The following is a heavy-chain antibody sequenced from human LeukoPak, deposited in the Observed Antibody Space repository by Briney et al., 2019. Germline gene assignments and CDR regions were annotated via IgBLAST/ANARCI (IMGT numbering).Heavy chain of an antibody. V-gene: IGHV4-34*01. Sequence: PSETLSLTCAVYGGSFSGYYWSWIRQPPGKGLEWIGEINHSGSTNYNPSLKSGVTISVDTSKNQFSLKLSSVIAADTAVYYCARGRIAVTGFNWFDPWGQGTLVTVSS. D-gene: IGHD2-21*02. CDR2: INHSGST. CDR1: GGSFSGYY. J-gene: IGHJ5*02. CDR3: ARGRIAVTGFNWFDP.